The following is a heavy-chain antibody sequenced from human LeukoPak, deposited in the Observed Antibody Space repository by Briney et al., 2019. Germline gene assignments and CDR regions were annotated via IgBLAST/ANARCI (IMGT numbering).Heavy chain of an antibody. CDR3: ASKVVGTTYFDY. V-gene: IGHV1-69*05. CDR2: IIPIFDTA. J-gene: IGHJ4*02. CDR1: GGTFSSYA. Sequence: GSSVKVSCXASGGTFSSYAISWVRQTPGEGLEWMGGIIPIFDTANYAQKFQGRVTIATDESTSTAYMELSSLRSEDTAVYYCASKVVGTTYFDYWGQGTLVTVSS. D-gene: IGHD1-26*01.